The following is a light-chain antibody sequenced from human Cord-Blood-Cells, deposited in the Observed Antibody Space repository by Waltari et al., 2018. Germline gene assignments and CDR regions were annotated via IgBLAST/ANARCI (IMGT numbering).Light chain of an antibody. CDR3: SSYTSSSTWV. J-gene: IGLJ3*02. V-gene: IGLV2-14*01. CDR2: DVS. CDR1: SSDVGGYNY. Sequence: QSALTQPASVSGSPGQSITISCTGTSSDVGGYNYVSWYQQHPGKAPKLMIDDVSKRPSGVSNRLSGSKSGNTASLTISGLQAEDEADYYCSSYTSSSTWVFGGGTKLTVL.